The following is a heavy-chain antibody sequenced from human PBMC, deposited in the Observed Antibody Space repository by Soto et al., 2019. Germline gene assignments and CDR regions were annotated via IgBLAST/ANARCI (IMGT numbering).Heavy chain of an antibody. D-gene: IGHD2-15*01. CDR1: GGSISSGDYY. V-gene: IGHV4-30-4*01. J-gene: IGHJ5*02. Sequence: SETLSLTCTVSGGSISSGDYYWSWIRQPPGKGLEWIGYIYYSGSTYYNPSLKSRVTILVDTSKNQFSLKLSSVTAADTAVYYCSPFKLLPVWFDPWGQGTLVTVSS. CDR3: SPFKLLPVWFDP. CDR2: IYYSGST.